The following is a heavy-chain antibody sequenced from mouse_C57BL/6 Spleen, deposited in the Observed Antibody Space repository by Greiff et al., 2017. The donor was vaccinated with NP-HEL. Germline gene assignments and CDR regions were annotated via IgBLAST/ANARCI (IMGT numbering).Heavy chain of an antibody. J-gene: IGHJ1*03. CDR3: TRGTTVVPNWYFDV. Sequence: VKLQESGAELVRPGASVTLSCKASGYTFTDYEMHWVKQTPVHGLEWIGAIDPETGGTAYNQKFKGKAILTADKSSSTAYMELRSLTSEDSAVYYCTRGTTVVPNWYFDVWGTGTTVTVSS. D-gene: IGHD1-1*01. CDR1: GYTFTDYE. V-gene: IGHV1-15*01. CDR2: IDPETGGT.